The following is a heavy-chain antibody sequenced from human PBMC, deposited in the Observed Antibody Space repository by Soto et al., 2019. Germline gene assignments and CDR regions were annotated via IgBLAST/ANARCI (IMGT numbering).Heavy chain of an antibody. CDR3: ARDRIVVVPAATGMDV. Sequence: QVQLVESGGGVVQPGRSLRLSCAASGFTFSSYAMHWVRQAPGKGLEWVAVISYDGSNKYYADSVKGRFTISRDNSKNTLDLQLNSRRAEDTAVYYCARDRIVVVPAATGMDVWGQGSTVTVSS. J-gene: IGHJ6*02. CDR2: ISYDGSNK. D-gene: IGHD2-2*01. V-gene: IGHV3-30-3*01. CDR1: GFTFSSYA.